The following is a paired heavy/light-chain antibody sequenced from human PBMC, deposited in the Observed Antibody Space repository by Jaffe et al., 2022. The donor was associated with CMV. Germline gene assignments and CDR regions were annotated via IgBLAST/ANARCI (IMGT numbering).Light chain of an antibody. CDR1: QSVLYNSNKKNY. CDR3: YQYYSTPL. CDR2: WAS. V-gene: IGKV4-1*01. Sequence: DIVLTQSPDSLAVSLGERATINCKSSQSVLYNSNKKNYLAWYQHKPGQPPKLLIYWASDRESGVPDRFSGSGSGTDFTLTISSLQAEDVAVYYCYQYYSTPLFGPGTRVDIK. J-gene: IGKJ3*01.
Heavy chain of an antibody. V-gene: IGHV1-58*01. CDR2: IVVGNGNT. J-gene: IGHJ6*02. Sequence: QMQLVQSGPEVKKPGTSVKVSCKASGFTFRGSAVQWVRQARGQRLEWIGWIVVGNGNTKYAEKFQERVTITRDTSTNTAYMELSSLRSEDTAVYYCAADSMAARPSHGDVWGQGTTVTVSS. CDR1: GFTFRGSA. CDR3: AADSMAARPSHGDV. D-gene: IGHD6-6*01.